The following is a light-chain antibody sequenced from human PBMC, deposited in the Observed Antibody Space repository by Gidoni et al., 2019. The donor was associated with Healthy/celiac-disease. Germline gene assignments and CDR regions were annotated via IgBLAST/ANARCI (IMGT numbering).Light chain of an antibody. CDR1: QSVSSN. CDR2: GAS. CDR3: QQYNNWPPVT. Sequence: EIVMTHSPSTLSVSPGERATLSCRASQSVSSNLAWYQQKPGQAPRLLIYGASTRATGIPARFSGSGSGTEFTLTISSLQSEDFAVYYCQQYNNWPPVTFGQXTKLEIK. V-gene: IGKV3-15*01. J-gene: IGKJ2*01.